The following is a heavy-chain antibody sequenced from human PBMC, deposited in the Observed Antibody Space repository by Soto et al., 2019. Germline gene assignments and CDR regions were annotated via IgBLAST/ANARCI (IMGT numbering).Heavy chain of an antibody. CDR2: INAGNGNT. CDR1: GYTFTSYA. CDR3: ASSRITIFSVGRRAFDI. V-gene: IGHV1-3*01. J-gene: IGHJ3*02. Sequence: ASVKVSCKASGYTFTSYAMHWVRQAPGQRLEWMGWINAGNGNTKYSQKFQGRVTITRDTSASTAYMELSSLRSEDTAVYYCASSRITIFSVGRRAFDIWGQETMVT. D-gene: IGHD3-9*01.